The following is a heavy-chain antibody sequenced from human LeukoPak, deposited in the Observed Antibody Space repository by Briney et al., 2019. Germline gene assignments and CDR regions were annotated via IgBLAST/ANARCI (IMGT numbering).Heavy chain of an antibody. CDR1: GGSISSGDYY. CDR2: IYYSGST. CDR3: ARGPDSSGYLYYYYYYMDV. Sequence: SQTLSLTCTVSGGSISSGDYYWSWIRQPPGKGLEWIGYIYYSGSTYYNPSLKSRVTISVDTSKNQFSLKLSSVTAADTAVYYCARGPDSSGYLYYYYYYMDVWGKGTTVTVSS. J-gene: IGHJ6*03. D-gene: IGHD3-22*01. V-gene: IGHV4-30-4*08.